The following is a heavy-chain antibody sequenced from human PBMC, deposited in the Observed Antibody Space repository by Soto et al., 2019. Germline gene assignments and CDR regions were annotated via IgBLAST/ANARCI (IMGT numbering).Heavy chain of an antibody. D-gene: IGHD2-15*01. V-gene: IGHV1-46*03. J-gene: IGHJ4*01. Sequence: QAPGQGLEWMGIINPSGGSTSYAQKFQGRVTMTRDTSTSTVYMELSSLRSEDTAVYYCASLPLGYCSGGNCPAYW. CDR3: ASLPLGYCSGGNCPAY. CDR2: INPSGGST.